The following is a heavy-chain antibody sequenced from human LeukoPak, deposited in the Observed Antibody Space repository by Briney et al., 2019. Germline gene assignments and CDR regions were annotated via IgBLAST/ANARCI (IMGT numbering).Heavy chain of an antibody. CDR2: IYYSGST. V-gene: IGHV4-59*01. CDR3: ARVIRYFDWFNFDP. J-gene: IGHJ5*02. Sequence: KTSETLSLTCTVSGGSISSYYWSWIRQPPGKGLEWIGYIYYSGSTNYNPSLKSRVTISVDTSKNQFSLKLSSVTAADTAVYYCARVIRYFDWFNFDPWGQGTLVTVSS. D-gene: IGHD3-9*01. CDR1: GGSISSYY.